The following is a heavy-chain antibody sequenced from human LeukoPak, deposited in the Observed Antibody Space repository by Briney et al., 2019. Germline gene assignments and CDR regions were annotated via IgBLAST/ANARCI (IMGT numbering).Heavy chain of an antibody. J-gene: IGHJ4*02. CDR2: IDSDGSST. D-gene: IGHD3-3*01. V-gene: IGHV3-74*01. CDR3: ASGQFWSGYYYDY. CDR1: GFTFSNFW. Sequence: GGSLRLSCAASGFTFSNFWMHWVRQAPGKGLVWVSRIDSDGSSTSYADSVKGRFTISRNNAENTLYLQMNSLRAEDTAVYFCASGQFWSGYYYDYWGQGTLVTVSS.